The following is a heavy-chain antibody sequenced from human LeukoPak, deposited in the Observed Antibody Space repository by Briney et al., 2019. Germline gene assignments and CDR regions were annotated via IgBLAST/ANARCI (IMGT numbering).Heavy chain of an antibody. V-gene: IGHV4-39*07. CDR1: GGSISSSSYY. J-gene: IGHJ4*02. Sequence: PSETLSLTCTVSGGSISSSSYYWGWIRQPPGKGLEWIGSIYYSGSTYYNPSLKSRVTISVDTSKNQFSLKLSSVTAADTAVYYCARAREDIVVVVAATTYYFDYWGQGTLVTVSS. CDR3: ARAREDIVVVVAATTYYFDY. CDR2: IYYSGST. D-gene: IGHD2-15*01.